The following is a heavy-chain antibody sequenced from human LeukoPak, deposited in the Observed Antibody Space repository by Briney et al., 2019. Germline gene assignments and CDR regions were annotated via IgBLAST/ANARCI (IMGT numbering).Heavy chain of an antibody. CDR3: ASEMGLGDAFDI. Sequence: PSETLSLTCTVSGGSISSSSNYWGWIRQPPGKGLEWIGSIFYSGSTHYNPSLKGRVTISVDTSRNQFSLKLSSVTAADTAVYYCASEMGLGDAFDIWGQGTKVTVSS. D-gene: IGHD2-8*01. J-gene: IGHJ3*02. CDR1: GGSISSSSNY. V-gene: IGHV4-39*01. CDR2: IFYSGST.